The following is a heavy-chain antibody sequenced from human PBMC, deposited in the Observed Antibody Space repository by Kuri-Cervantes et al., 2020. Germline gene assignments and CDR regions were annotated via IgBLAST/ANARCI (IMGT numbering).Heavy chain of an antibody. Sequence: GGSLRLSCAASGFTFSSYAMHWVRQAPGKGLEWVAVISYDGSNKYYADSVKGRFTISRDNSKNTLYLQMNSLRDEDTAVYYCARRRNYYGSGLYQNDYGMDVWGQGTTVTVSS. J-gene: IGHJ6*02. CDR2: ISYDGSNK. CDR3: ARRRNYYGSGLYQNDYGMDV. D-gene: IGHD3-10*01. CDR1: GFTFSSYA. V-gene: IGHV3-30-3*01.